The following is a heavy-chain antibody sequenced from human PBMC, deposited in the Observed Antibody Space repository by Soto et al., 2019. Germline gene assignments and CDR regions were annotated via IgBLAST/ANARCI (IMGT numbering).Heavy chain of an antibody. CDR3: ARDMSGGTYNYYYGMDV. Sequence: PGGSLRLSCAASGFTFSDYYMSWIRQAPGKGLEWVSYITSSGSSIYYADSVKGRFTISRDNAKNSLYLQMNSLRADDTAVYYCARDMSGGTYNYYYGMDVWGQGTTVTVSS. V-gene: IGHV3-11*01. CDR2: ITSSGSSI. J-gene: IGHJ6*02. D-gene: IGHD1-26*01. CDR1: GFTFSDYY.